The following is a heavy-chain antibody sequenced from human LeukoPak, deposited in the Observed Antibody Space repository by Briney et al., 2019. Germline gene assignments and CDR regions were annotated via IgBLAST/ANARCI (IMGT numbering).Heavy chain of an antibody. CDR1: GFTFSSYA. V-gene: IGHV3-23*01. Sequence: GGSLRLSCAASGFTFSSYAMSRGRQAPGKGLEGVSAIGGSGGSKYYADSVKGRFSISRDNSKNTLYLQMNSLRAEDTAVYYCAKHRYGVLWSGESIIEYWGERTLVTVSS. CDR3: AKHRYGVLWSGESIIEY. CDR2: IGGSGGSK. J-gene: IGHJ4*02. D-gene: IGHD3-10*01.